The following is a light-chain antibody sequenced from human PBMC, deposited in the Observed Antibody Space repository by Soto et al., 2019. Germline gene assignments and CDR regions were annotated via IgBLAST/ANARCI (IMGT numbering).Light chain of an antibody. V-gene: IGKV3-20*01. J-gene: IGKJ1*01. Sequence: EIVLTQSPGTLSLSPGERAALSCRASQSVSNNYLAWYQQKPGQAPRLLIYGASSRATGIPERFSGSGSGTDFTFTISRLEPEDFAVYYCQQYDSSSWTFGQGTKV. CDR1: QSVSNNY. CDR2: GAS. CDR3: QQYDSSSWT.